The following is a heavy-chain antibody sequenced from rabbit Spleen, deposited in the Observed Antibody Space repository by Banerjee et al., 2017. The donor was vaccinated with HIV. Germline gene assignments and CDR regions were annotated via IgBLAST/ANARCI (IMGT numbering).Heavy chain of an antibody. Sequence: VESGGDLVKPGASLTLTCTASGVSFNFNNYMCWVRQAPGKGLEWIGCVDVGSSGFTYFANWAKGRFTISKTSSTTVTPQMTSLTAADTATYFCARDAASSFSSYGMDLWGPGTLVTVS. D-gene: IGHD8-1*01. CDR2: VDVGSSGFT. V-gene: IGHV1S40*01. CDR1: GVSFNFNNY. CDR3: ARDAASSFSSYGMDL. J-gene: IGHJ6*01.